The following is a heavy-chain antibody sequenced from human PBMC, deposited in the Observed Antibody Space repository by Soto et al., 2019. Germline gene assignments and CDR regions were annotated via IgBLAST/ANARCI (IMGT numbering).Heavy chain of an antibody. D-gene: IGHD4-17*01. J-gene: IGHJ6*03. CDR1: GYTFTSYD. CDR3: ARGVKDRRTTRYYYYYMDV. V-gene: IGHV1-8*01. Sequence: ASVKVSCKASGYTFTSYDINWVRQATGQGREWMGWMNPNSGNTGYAQKFQGRVTMTRNTSISTAYMELSSLRSEDTAVYYCARGVKDRRTTRYYYYYMDVWGKGTTVTVSS. CDR2: MNPNSGNT.